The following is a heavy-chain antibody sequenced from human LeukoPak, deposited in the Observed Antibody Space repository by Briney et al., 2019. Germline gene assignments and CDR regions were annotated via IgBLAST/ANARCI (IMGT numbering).Heavy chain of an antibody. J-gene: IGHJ4*02. CDR1: GFTFSSYS. CDR3: ARVVMITFGGVIVRDY. CDR2: ISGSDAGT. Sequence: GGSLRLSCAASGFTFSSYSMNWVRQAPGKGLEWVSAISGSDAGTYYADSVKGRFTISRDNSKNTLYLQMNSLRSEDTAVYYCARVVMITFGGVIVRDYWGQGTLVTVSS. D-gene: IGHD3-16*02. V-gene: IGHV3-23*01.